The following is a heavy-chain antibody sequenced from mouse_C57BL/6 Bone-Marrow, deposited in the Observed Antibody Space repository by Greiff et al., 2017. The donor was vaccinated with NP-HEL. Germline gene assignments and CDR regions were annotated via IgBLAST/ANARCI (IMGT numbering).Heavy chain of an antibody. J-gene: IGHJ1*03. CDR2: INPSNGGT. Sequence: QVQLKQPGTELVKPGTSVKLSCKSSGYTFTSYWMHWVKQRPGQGLEWIGNINPSNGGTNYNEKFTSKATLTVDKSSSTAYMQLSSLTSDDSAVYYCAREGRWLRRGYWYFDVWVTGTTVTVSS. CDR3: AREGRWLRRGYWYFDV. D-gene: IGHD2-2*01. CDR1: GYTFTSYW. V-gene: IGHV1-53*01.